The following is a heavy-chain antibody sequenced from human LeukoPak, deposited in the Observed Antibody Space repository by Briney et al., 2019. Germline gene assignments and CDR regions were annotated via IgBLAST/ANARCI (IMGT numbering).Heavy chain of an antibody. CDR2: INPDSGFT. Sequence: ASVKVSCKASGYRFTDDYMHWVRQAPGQGLEWMGWINPDSGFTVYAQKFQGRVTMTRDTSISTAYMEVRRLRSDDTAVYYCAPTSEAYTSNWNVWGQRTLVTVSS. V-gene: IGHV1-2*02. CDR1: GYRFTDDY. J-gene: IGHJ4*02. CDR3: APTSEAYTSNWNV. D-gene: IGHD1-20*01.